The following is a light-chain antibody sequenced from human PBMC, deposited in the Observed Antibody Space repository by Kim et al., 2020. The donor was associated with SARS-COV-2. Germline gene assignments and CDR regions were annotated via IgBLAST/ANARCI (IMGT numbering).Light chain of an antibody. CDR2: YDS. J-gene: IGLJ3*02. CDR1: NIGSKS. V-gene: IGLV3-21*04. CDR3: QVWDSSSDHRGV. Sequence: SYELTQPPSVSVAPGKTAMITCGGNNIGSKSVHWYQQKPGQAPVLVIYYDSDRPSGIPERFSGSNSGNTATLTISRVEAGDEADYYCQVWDSSSDHRGVFGGGTQLTVL.